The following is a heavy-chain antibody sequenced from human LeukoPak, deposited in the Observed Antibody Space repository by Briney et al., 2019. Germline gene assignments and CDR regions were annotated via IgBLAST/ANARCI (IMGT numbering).Heavy chain of an antibody. D-gene: IGHD1-1*01. CDR1: GFTFSSYS. V-gene: IGHV3-48*01. CDR3: ASGGSTTGTTSGVFDI. CDR2: ISVSSGSI. J-gene: IGHJ3*02. Sequence: GGSLRLSCAASGFTFSSYSMNWVRQAPGKGLEWVSFISVSSGSIYYADSVKGRFTISRDNAKNSLYLQMNSLRAEDTAVYYCASGGSTTGTTSGVFDIWGQGTMVTVSS.